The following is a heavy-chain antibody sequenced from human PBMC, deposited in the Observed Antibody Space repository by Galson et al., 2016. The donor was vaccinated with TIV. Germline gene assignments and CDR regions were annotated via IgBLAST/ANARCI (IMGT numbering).Heavy chain of an antibody. CDR3: TKVPSSGFSYYYGLDV. V-gene: IGHV3-23*01. CDR2: ISAGGGST. J-gene: IGHJ6*02. Sequence: SLRLSCAASGFTFSSHAMTWVRQPPGKGLEWVSAISAGGGSTYYADSVQGRFTISRDNSKNTLFLQMNSLRAEDTAIYYCTKVPSSGFSYYYGLDVWGQGTTVIVSS. D-gene: IGHD3-22*01. CDR1: GFTFSSHA.